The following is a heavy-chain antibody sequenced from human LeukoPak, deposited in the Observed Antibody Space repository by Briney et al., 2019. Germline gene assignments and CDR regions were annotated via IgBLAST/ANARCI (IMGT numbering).Heavy chain of an antibody. CDR3: AKVSSMVRGVIDY. V-gene: IGHV3-21*01. D-gene: IGHD3-10*01. J-gene: IGHJ4*02. Sequence: GGSLRLSCAASGFTFSSYSMNWVRQAPGKGLEWVSSISSSSSYIYYADSVKGRFTISRDNAKNSLYLQMNSLRAEDTAVYYCAKVSSMVRGVIDYWGQGTLVTVSS. CDR1: GFTFSSYS. CDR2: ISSSSSYI.